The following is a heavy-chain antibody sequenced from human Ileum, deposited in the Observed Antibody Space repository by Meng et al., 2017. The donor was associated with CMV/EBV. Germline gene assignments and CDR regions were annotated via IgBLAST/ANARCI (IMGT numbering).Heavy chain of an antibody. J-gene: IGHJ5*02. CDR3: AKDDNGYTGEGGS. CDR1: GFTLSNYA. CDR2: IYSYGSTT. D-gene: IGHD3-16*01. Sequence: GESLKISCAASGFTLSNYAMSWVRQAPGKGLEWVSVIYSYGSTTLYADSVKGRFTVFRATSENTLYLQMSSLRAEDTAIYYCAKDDNGYTGEGGSWGQGTLVTVSS. V-gene: IGHV3-23*03.